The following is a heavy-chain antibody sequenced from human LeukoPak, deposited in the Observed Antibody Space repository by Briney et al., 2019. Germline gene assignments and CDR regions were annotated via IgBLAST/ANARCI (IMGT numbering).Heavy chain of an antibody. CDR2: INPNTGAT. Sequence: GASVKVSCKASGYTFTGYLIHWVRQAPGQGLEYMGWINPNTGATEYALKFRGRVTMTRDTSTSTASMELSRLRSDDTAVYFCGRDLPTSATWELDHWGQGTLVTVSS. CDR3: GRDLPTSATWELDH. D-gene: IGHD6-25*01. CDR1: GYTFTGYL. V-gene: IGHV1-2*02. J-gene: IGHJ4*02.